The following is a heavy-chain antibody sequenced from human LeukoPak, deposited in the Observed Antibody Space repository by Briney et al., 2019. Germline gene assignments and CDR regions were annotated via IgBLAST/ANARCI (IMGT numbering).Heavy chain of an antibody. CDR1: GYSITNYW. J-gene: IGHJ5*02. D-gene: IGHD2-15*01. CDR2: IYPADSDI. Sequence: GESLKISCKGSGYSITNYWIGWMRQVPGKGLEWMGIIYPADSDIRYSPSFQGQVTISADKSISTAYLQWSSLKASDTAMYYCARQEYCSGGSCYTWFDPWGQGTLVTVSS. CDR3: ARQEYCSGGSCYTWFDP. V-gene: IGHV5-51*01.